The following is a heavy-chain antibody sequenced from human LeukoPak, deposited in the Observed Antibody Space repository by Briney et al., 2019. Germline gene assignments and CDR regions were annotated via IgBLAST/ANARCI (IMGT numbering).Heavy chain of an antibody. CDR3: ARGDLWLGH. CDR2: IKSDGSEE. J-gene: IGHJ4*02. Sequence: GGSLRLSCATPGFIFSSYWMCWVRQAPGKGWEWVANIKSDGSEEYYGDSVKGRFTISRDNAKNSLYLQMNSLRVEDTAVYYCARGDLWLGHWGQGSLVTVSS. CDR1: GFIFSSYW. V-gene: IGHV3-7*01. D-gene: IGHD3-10*01.